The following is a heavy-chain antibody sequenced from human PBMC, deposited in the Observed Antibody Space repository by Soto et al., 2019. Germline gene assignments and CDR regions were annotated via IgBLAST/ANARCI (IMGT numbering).Heavy chain of an antibody. CDR1: GYTFTGYY. CDR2: INPNSGGT. CDR3: ARVFSRGYYYYGMDV. Sequence: QVQLVQSGAEVKKPGASVKVSCKASGYTFTGYYIHWVRQAPGQGLEWMGWINPNSGGTNYAQKFQGWVTMTRETSISTAYMVLSRLRSDDTAVYYCARVFSRGYYYYGMDVWGQGTTVTVSS. V-gene: IGHV1-2*04. J-gene: IGHJ6*02. D-gene: IGHD3-10*01.